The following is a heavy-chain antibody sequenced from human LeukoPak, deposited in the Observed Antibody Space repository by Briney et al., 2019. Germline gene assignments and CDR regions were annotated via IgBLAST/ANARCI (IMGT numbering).Heavy chain of an antibody. Sequence: PGGSLRLSRAASGFTFSSYSMNWVRQAPGKGLEWVSSISSSSYIYYADSVKGRFTISRDNAKNSLYLQMNSLRAEDTAVYYCARGGTLWFGELFFYYWGQGTLVTVSS. D-gene: IGHD3-10*01. J-gene: IGHJ4*02. CDR1: GFTFSSYS. CDR3: ARGGTLWFGELFFYY. V-gene: IGHV3-21*01. CDR2: ISSSSYI.